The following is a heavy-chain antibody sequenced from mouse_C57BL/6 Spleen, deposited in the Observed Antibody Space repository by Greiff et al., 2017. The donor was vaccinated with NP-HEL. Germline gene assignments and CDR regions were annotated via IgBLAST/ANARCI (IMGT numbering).Heavy chain of an antibody. CDR3: ARHSGGTGAMDY. CDR1: GFSLTSYG. D-gene: IGHD1-1*02. V-gene: IGHV2-6-1*01. J-gene: IGHJ4*01. Sequence: VNVVESGPGLVAPSQSLSITCTVSGFSLTSYGVHWVRQPPGKGLEWLVVIWSDGSTTYNSALKSRLSISKDNSKSQVFLKMNSLQTDDTAMYYCARHSGGTGAMDYWGQGTSVTVSS. CDR2: IWSDGST.